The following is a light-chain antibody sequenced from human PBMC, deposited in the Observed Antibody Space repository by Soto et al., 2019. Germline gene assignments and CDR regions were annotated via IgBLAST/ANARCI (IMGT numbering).Light chain of an antibody. J-gene: IGKJ1*01. V-gene: IGKV3-20*01. CDR1: QGVSSGY. CDR3: QQYGTSRAWS. Sequence: EIALTQSPGTLSLSPGERATLSCRASQGVSSGYVAWYQQKPGQSPRLLIYAASSRATGIPDRFSGSGSGTDFSLTMSSLEPEDLAVYYCQQYGTSRAWSFGQGTKVEIK. CDR2: AAS.